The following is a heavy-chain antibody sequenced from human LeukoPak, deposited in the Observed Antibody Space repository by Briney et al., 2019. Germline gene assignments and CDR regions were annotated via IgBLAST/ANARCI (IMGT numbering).Heavy chain of an antibody. V-gene: IGHV1-2*02. CDR2: INPNSGGT. D-gene: IGHD3-22*01. J-gene: IGHJ4*02. CDR1: GYTFTGYY. CDR3: ARDADSSDSFEY. Sequence: ASVKVSCKASGYTFTGYYMHRVRQAPGQGLEWMGWINPNSGGTNYAQKFQGRVTMTRDTSISTAYMELSRLRSDDTAVYYCARDADSSDSFEYWGQGTLVTVSS.